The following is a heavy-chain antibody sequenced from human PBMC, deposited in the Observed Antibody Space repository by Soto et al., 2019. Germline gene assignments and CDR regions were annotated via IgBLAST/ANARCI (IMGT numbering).Heavy chain of an antibody. Sequence: QVQLVESGGGVVQPGRSLRLSCAASGFTFSSYGMHWVHQAPGKGLEWVAVIWYDGSNKYYADSVKGRFTISRDNSKNTLYLQMNSLRAEDTAVYYCARDGATMVRGVIFRGFDYWGQGTLVTVSS. J-gene: IGHJ4*02. CDR1: GFTFSSYG. CDR2: IWYDGSNK. CDR3: ARDGATMVRGVIFRGFDY. V-gene: IGHV3-33*01. D-gene: IGHD3-10*01.